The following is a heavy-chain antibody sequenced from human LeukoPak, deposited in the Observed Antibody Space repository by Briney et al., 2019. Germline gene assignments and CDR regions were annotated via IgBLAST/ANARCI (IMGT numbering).Heavy chain of an antibody. J-gene: IGHJ4*02. Sequence: PGGSLRLSCAASGFTFSSYGLSWVRQAPGKGLEWVSVISGSGGSTYYADSVKGRFTVSRDNFQNTLYLQMSSLRAEDTALYYCAKESGIPHHYFDYWGQGTLVTVSS. V-gene: IGHV3-23*01. CDR2: ISGSGGST. D-gene: IGHD5-18*01. CDR1: GFTFSSYG. CDR3: AKESGIPHHYFDY.